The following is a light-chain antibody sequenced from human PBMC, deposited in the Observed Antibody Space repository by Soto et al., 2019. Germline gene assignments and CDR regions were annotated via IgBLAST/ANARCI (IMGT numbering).Light chain of an antibody. CDR1: QSVSSNF. Sequence: EIVLTQSPGTLSLSPGERATLSCRASQSVSSNFLAWYQQKPGQAPRLLIYGASSRATGIPDRFSGSGSGTDFTLTISRLEPEDFAVYYCQQYGTSPQTFGQGTTLEIK. CDR2: GAS. J-gene: IGKJ2*01. V-gene: IGKV3-20*01. CDR3: QQYGTSPQT.